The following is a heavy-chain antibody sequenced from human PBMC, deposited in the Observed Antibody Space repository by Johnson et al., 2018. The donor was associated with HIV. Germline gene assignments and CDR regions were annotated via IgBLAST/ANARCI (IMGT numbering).Heavy chain of an antibody. V-gene: IGHV3-30-3*01. J-gene: IGHJ3*02. Sequence: VQLVESGGGLVQPGGSLRLSCAASGFTFSSYAMHWVRQAPGKGLEWVEVISYDGSNKYYADSVKGRFTISRDNSKNTLYLQMNSLRAEDTAVYYCARDAGSSSSWGAFDIWGQGTMVTVSS. CDR1: GFTFSSYA. CDR2: ISYDGSNK. CDR3: ARDAGSSSSWGAFDI. D-gene: IGHD6-6*01.